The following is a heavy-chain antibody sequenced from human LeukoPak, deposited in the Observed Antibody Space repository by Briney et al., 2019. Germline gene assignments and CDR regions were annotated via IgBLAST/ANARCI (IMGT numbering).Heavy chain of an antibody. J-gene: IGHJ4*02. CDR1: GASINSYY. V-gene: IGHV4-59*01. CDR3: ARTSSSWL. D-gene: IGHD6-13*01. CDR2: IYDCGST. Sequence: SETLSLTCTVSGASINSYYWSWIRQPPGKGLEWIGCIYDCGSTDYNPSLKSRVTISVDTSKNQFSLKLTSVTAADTAMYYCARTSSSWLWGQGTLVTVSS.